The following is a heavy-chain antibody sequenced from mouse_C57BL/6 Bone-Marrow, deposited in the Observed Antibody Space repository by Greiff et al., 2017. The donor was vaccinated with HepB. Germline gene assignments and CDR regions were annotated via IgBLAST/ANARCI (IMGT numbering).Heavy chain of an antibody. CDR3: ARRGYYGRHYYAMDY. CDR1: GFSLSTFGMG. D-gene: IGHD1-1*01. J-gene: IGHJ4*01. V-gene: IGHV8-8*01. CDR2: IWWDDDK. Sequence: QVTLKVSGPGILQPSQTLSLTCSFSGFSLSTFGMGVGWIRQPSGKGLEWLAHIWWDDDKYYNPALKSRLTISKDTSNNQVFLKIANVDTADTATYDCARRGYYGRHYYAMDYWGQGTSVTVSS.